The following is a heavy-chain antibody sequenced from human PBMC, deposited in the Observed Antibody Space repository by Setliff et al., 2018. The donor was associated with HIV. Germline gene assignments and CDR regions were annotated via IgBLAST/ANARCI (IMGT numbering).Heavy chain of an antibody. J-gene: IGHJ3*01. V-gene: IGHV1-69*13. Sequence: GASVKVSCKASGYTFTSYYIHWVRQAPGQGLEWMGGITPFFGTTNYAQKFQGRVTITADESTSTAYMELRGLRSEDTAVYYCARKQGDSFDFWGQGTMVTVSS. CDR1: GYTFTSYY. CDR2: ITPFFGTT. CDR3: ARKQGDSFDF.